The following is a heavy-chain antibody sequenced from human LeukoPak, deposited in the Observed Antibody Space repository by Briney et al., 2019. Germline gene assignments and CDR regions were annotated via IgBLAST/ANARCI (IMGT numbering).Heavy chain of an antibody. V-gene: IGHV3-66*01. Sequence: GGSLGLSCAASGFTVSSSSMNWVRLGPGKGLEWVSVISSDGNAYYADSVKGRFTISRDNSRNTLSLQMHGLRADVTAAYYCARGQEQFSSPWQWGPRRKNFYYYGMDVWGQGTTVTVSS. CDR3: ARGQEQFSSPWQWGPRRKNFYYYGMDV. CDR1: GFTVSSSS. CDR2: ISSDGNA. D-gene: IGHD6-19*01. J-gene: IGHJ6*02.